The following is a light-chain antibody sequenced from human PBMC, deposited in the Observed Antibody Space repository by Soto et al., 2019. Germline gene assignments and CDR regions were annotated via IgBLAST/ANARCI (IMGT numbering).Light chain of an antibody. Sequence: QSALTQPASLSGSPGQSITISCTGTSRDVGGYNYVSWYQQHPGKAPKLMIYDVSNRPSGVSNRFSGSKSGNTASLTISGLQAEDEADYYCSSYTSSSNLVVFGTGKKLTVL. CDR1: SRDVGGYNY. V-gene: IGLV2-14*01. CDR2: DVS. CDR3: SSYTSSSNLVV. J-gene: IGLJ1*01.